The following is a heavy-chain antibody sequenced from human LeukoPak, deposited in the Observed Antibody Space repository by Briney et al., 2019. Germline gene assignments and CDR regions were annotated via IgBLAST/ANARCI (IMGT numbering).Heavy chain of an antibody. Sequence: ASVKVSCKASGYTFTSYGISWVRQAPGQGLEWMGWISAYNGNTNYAQKLQGRVTMTTDTSTSTAYMELRSLRSDDTAVYYCARETLDYYYYYGMDVWGQGTTVTVSS. V-gene: IGHV1-18*01. CDR3: ARETLDYYYYYGMDV. J-gene: IGHJ6*02. CDR1: GYTFTSYG. CDR2: ISAYNGNT.